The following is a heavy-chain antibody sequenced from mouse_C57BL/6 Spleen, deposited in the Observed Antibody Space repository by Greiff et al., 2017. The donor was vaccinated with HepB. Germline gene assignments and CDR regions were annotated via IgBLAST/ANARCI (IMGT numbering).Heavy chain of an antibody. J-gene: IGHJ3*01. V-gene: IGHV1-54*01. D-gene: IGHD2-4*01. CDR2: INPASGGT. CDR1: GYAFTNYL. CDR3: AYDYDEGGFAY. Sequence: QVQLQQSGAELVRPGTSVKVSCKASGYAFTNYLIEWVKQRPGQGLEWIGVINPASGGTNYNEKFKGKATLTADKSSSTAYMQLSSLTSEDSAVYFCAYDYDEGGFAYWGQGTLVTVSA.